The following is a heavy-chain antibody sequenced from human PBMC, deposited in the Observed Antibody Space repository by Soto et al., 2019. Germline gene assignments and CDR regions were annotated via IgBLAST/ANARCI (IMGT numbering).Heavy chain of an antibody. CDR2: ISISSSYI. V-gene: IGHV3-21*01. CDR3: VRRTRWFGELTTRYFDY. Sequence: EVQLVESGGGLVKPGGSLRLSCAASGFTFSSYNMNWVRQAPGKGLEWVSSISISSSYIYYADSVKGRFTISRDNAKNSLYLQMNSLRADDTAVYYCVRRTRWFGELTTRYFDYWGQGTLVTVSS. D-gene: IGHD3-10*01. J-gene: IGHJ4*02. CDR1: GFTFSSYN.